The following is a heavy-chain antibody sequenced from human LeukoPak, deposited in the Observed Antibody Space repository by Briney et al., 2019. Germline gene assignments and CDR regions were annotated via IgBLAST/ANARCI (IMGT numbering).Heavy chain of an antibody. CDR1: GGSISSSSYY. D-gene: IGHD4-17*01. CDR3: ARGAGDYALTTLDS. J-gene: IGHJ4*02. CDR2: IFYSGSA. V-gene: IGHV4-39*01. Sequence: PSETLSLTCTVSGGSISSSSYYWGWIRQPPGKGLEWIGSIFYSGSAYYNPSLKSRVTISVDTSKNQFSLRMSSVTAADTAVYYCARGAGDYALTTLDSWGQGALGTVSS.